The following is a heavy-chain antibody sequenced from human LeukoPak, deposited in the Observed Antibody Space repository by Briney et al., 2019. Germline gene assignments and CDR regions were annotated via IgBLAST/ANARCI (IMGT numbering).Heavy chain of an antibody. D-gene: IGHD3-10*01. J-gene: IGHJ6*01. V-gene: IGHV4-59*01. CDR2: IYYSGST. CDR1: GGSISSYY. Sequence: SETLSLTCTVSGGSISSYYWSWIRPPPGKGLGRIGYIYYSGSTNYNPSLKSRVNISVDTSKNQFSLKLSSVTAADTAVYYCARVGGGNYYYYGMDVWGQGTTVTVSS. CDR3: ARVGGGNYYYYGMDV.